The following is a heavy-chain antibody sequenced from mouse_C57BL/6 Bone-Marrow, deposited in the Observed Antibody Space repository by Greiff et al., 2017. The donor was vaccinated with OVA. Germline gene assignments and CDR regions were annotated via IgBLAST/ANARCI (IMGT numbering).Heavy chain of an antibody. CDR3: ARRLYEGGDY. D-gene: IGHD2-3*01. Sequence: EVMLVESGGDLVKPGGSLKLSCAASGFTFSSYGMSWVRQTPDKRLEWVATISSGGSYTYYPDSVKGRVTISRDNAKNTLYLQMSSLKSEDTAMYYCARRLYEGGDYWGQGTTLTVSS. CDR2: ISSGGSYT. V-gene: IGHV5-6*02. CDR1: GFTFSSYG. J-gene: IGHJ2*01.